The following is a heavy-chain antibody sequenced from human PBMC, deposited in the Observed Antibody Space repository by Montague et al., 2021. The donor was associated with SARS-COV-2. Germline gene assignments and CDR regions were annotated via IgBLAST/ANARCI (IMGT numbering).Heavy chain of an antibody. D-gene: IGHD5-18*01. CDR2: IYSGGST. J-gene: IGHJ6*02. V-gene: IGHV3-66*02. Sequence: SLRLSCAASGFTVSSNYMSWVRQAPGKGLEWVSVIYSGGSTYYADSVKGRFTISRDNSKNTLYLQMNSLRAEDTAVYYCARDTQLHYYYYGMDVWGQGTTVTVSS. CDR3: ARDTQLHYYYYGMDV. CDR1: GFTVSSNY.